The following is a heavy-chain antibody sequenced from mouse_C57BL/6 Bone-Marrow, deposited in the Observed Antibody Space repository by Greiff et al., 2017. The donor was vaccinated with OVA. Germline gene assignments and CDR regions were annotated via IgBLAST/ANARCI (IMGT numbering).Heavy chain of an antibody. Sequence: EVQLVESGPELVKPGDSVKISCKASGYSFTGYFMNWVMQSHGKSLEWIGRINADNGDTFYNQKFKGKATLTVDKSSSTAHMELRSLTSEDSAVYYCARPYYGYGYAMDYWGQGTSITVSS. V-gene: IGHV1-20*01. D-gene: IGHD2-9*01. CDR2: INADNGDT. CDR3: ARPYYGYGYAMDY. J-gene: IGHJ4*01. CDR1: GYSFTGYF.